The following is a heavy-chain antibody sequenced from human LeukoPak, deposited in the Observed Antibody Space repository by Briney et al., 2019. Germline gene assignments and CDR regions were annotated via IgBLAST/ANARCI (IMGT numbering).Heavy chain of an antibody. D-gene: IGHD3-22*01. Sequence: KPSETLSLTCAVYGGSFSGYYWSWIRQPPGKGLEWIGEINHSGSTNYNPSLKSRVTISVDTSKNQFSLKLSSVTAADTAVYYCARGPRITMIVVVTRDAFDIWGQGTMVTVSS. V-gene: IGHV4-34*01. CDR1: GGSFSGYY. CDR3: ARGPRITMIVVVTRDAFDI. CDR2: INHSGST. J-gene: IGHJ3*02.